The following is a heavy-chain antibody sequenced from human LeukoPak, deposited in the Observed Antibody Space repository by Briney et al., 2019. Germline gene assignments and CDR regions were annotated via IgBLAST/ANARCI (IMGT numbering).Heavy chain of an antibody. V-gene: IGHV4-4*07. Sequence: PSETLSLTCAVSGGSISSYYWSWIRQPAGKGLEWIGRIYTSGSTNYNPSLKSRVTMSVDTSKNQFSLKLSSVTAADTAVYYCARDGYYYDSSGYYEKMYYFDYWGQGTLVTVSS. CDR2: IYTSGST. CDR1: GGSISSYY. D-gene: IGHD3-22*01. CDR3: ARDGYYYDSSGYYEKMYYFDY. J-gene: IGHJ4*02.